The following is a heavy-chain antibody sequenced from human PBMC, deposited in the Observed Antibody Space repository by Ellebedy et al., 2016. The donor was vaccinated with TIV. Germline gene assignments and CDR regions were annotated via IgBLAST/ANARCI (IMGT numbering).Heavy chain of an antibody. J-gene: IGHJ5*02. Sequence: SETLSLTXTVSGAFISSYYWSWIRQPPGRGLEWIGYIYYSGSTNSNPSLKSRVTISIDTSKNQFSLKLSSVTAADTAVYYCASSSSWYNFFSPWGQGTLVTVSS. CDR2: IYYSGST. CDR1: GAFISSYY. V-gene: IGHV4-59*13. CDR3: ASSSSWYNFFSP. D-gene: IGHD6-13*01.